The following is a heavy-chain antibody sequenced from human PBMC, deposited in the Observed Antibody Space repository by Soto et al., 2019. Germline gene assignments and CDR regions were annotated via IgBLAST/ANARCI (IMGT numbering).Heavy chain of an antibody. Sequence: GSLRLSCASSGFTLSVSAVNWVRQAPGKGLEWVSYISDSGDRTYYADSVKGRFTISRDRSKNTVSLQMDSLRAEDTAVYYCAKDRGIIVKAGDAFDVWGQGTKVTVSS. J-gene: IGHJ3*01. CDR2: ISDSGDRT. CDR3: AKDRGIIVKAGDAFDV. CDR1: GFTLSVSA. D-gene: IGHD3-16*02. V-gene: IGHV3-23*01.